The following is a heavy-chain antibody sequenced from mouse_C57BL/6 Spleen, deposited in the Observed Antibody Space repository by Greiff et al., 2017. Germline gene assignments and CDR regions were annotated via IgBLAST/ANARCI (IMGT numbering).Heavy chain of an antibody. J-gene: IGHJ3*01. D-gene: IGHD4-1*01. CDR1: GFSLTSYA. V-gene: IGHV2-9-1*01. Sequence: QVQLQQSGPGLVAPSQSLSITCTVSGFSLTSYAISWVRQPPGKGLEWLGVIRTGGGTHYNSALKSRLSISKDNSKSQVFLKMNSLQTDDTARYYCATPANCDVGLAYWGQGTLVTVSA. CDR2: IRTGGGT. CDR3: ATPANCDVGLAY.